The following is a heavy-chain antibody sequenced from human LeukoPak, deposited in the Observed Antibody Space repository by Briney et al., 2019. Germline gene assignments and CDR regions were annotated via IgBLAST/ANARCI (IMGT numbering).Heavy chain of an antibody. Sequence: GGSLGLSCAASGLTFNNAWMSWVRQAPGKGLEWVGRIRSKSAGGTTDYGAPVKGRFTISRDDSKNTLYLQMNSLETEDTAVYYCSTGGGTHDYWGQGTLVTVSS. V-gene: IGHV3-15*01. CDR2: IRSKSAGGTT. D-gene: IGHD2-15*01. J-gene: IGHJ4*02. CDR3: STGGGTHDY. CDR1: GLTFNNAW.